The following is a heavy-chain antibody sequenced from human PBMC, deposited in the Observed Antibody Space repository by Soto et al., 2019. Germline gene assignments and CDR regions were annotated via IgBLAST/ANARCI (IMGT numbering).Heavy chain of an antibody. D-gene: IGHD5-18*01. CDR3: ARVHSYGIVYDGFDY. J-gene: IGHJ4*02. CDR1: GYTFTGYY. CDR2: INPNSGGT. V-gene: IGHV1-2*04. Sequence: GPSVKVSCKASGYTFTGYYMHWVRQAPGQGLEWMGWINPNSGGTNYAQKFQGWVTMTRDTSISTAYMELSRLRSDDTAVYYCARVHSYGIVYDGFDYWGQGTLVTVSS.